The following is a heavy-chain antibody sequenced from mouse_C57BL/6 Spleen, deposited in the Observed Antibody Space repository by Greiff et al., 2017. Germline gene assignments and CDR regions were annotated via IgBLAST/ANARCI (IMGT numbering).Heavy chain of an antibody. D-gene: IGHD2-4*01. CDR3: ARRYDYDDGAYYYDMDD. J-gene: IGHJ4*01. V-gene: IGHV1-52*01. CDR2: IDPSDSET. Sequence: QVQLQQPGAELVRPGSSVKLSCKASGYTFTSYWMHWVKQRPIQGLEWIGNIDPSDSETHYNQKFKAKATLTVDKSSSTAYMQLSSLTSEDSAVYYCARRYDYDDGAYYYDMDDWGQGTSVTVSS. CDR1: GYTFTSYW.